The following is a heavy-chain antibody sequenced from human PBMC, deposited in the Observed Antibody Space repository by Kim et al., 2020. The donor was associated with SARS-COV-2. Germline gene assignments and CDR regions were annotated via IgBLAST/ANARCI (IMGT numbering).Heavy chain of an antibody. CDR1: GGSFSGYY. V-gene: IGHV4-34*01. J-gene: IGHJ2*01. D-gene: IGHD4-17*01. Sequence: SETLSLTCAVYGGSFSGYYWSWIRQPPGKGLEWIGEINHSGSTNYNPSLKSRVTISVDTSKNQFSLKLSSVTAADTAVYYCARDYGDYVAGWYFDLWGRGTLVTVSS. CDR3: ARDYGDYVAGWYFDL. CDR2: INHSGST.